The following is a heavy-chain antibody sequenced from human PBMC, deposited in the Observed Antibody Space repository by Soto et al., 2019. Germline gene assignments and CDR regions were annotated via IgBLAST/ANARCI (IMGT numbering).Heavy chain of an antibody. V-gene: IGHV4-34*01. CDR2: INHSGST. D-gene: IGHD3-3*01. CDR3: ARGGGWSGYYSSRGLYYFDY. CDR1: GGSFSGYY. Sequence: SETLSLTCAVYGGSFSGYYWSWIRQPPGKGLEWIGEINHSGSTNYNPSLKSRVTISVDTSKNQFSLKLSSVTAADTAVYYCARGGGWSGYYSSRGLYYFDYWGQGTLVTVSS. J-gene: IGHJ4*02.